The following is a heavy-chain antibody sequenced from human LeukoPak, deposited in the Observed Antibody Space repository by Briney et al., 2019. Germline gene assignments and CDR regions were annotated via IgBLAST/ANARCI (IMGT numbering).Heavy chain of an antibody. V-gene: IGHV3-74*01. CDR1: GFTFSNYW. CDR3: AKSYSSSWSPFDP. D-gene: IGHD6-13*01. J-gene: IGHJ5*02. CDR2: IDNGGSDT. Sequence: GGSLRLSCAASGFTFSNYWMHWVRHAPGKGLVWVSRIDNGGSDTSHADSVKGRFTISRDNAKNTLYLQMNSLRAEDTAVYYCAKSYSSSWSPFDPWGQGTLVTVSS.